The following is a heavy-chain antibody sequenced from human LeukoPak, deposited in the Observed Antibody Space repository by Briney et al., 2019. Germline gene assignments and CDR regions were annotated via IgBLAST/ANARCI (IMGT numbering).Heavy chain of an antibody. D-gene: IGHD3-3*01. Sequence: ASVKVSCKASGYTFTGYYMHWVRQAPGQGLEWMGWINPNSGGTNYAQKFQGGVTMTRDTSISTAYMELSRLRSDDTAVYYCARGGVFGVVLNWFDPWGQGTLVTVSS. V-gene: IGHV1-2*02. CDR1: GYTFTGYY. J-gene: IGHJ5*02. CDR3: ARGGVFGVVLNWFDP. CDR2: INPNSGGT.